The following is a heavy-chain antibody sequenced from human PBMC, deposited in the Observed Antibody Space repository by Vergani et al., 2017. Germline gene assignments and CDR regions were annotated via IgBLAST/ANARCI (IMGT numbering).Heavy chain of an antibody. V-gene: IGHV3-66*02. Sequence: VELLESGGGLAQPGGSLRVSCSASGFRVTTYYMSWVRQAPGKGLEWVSVIKSDGRTSYAESVRGRFTISRDTSRNAVYLQMNIRRVEDTGVYYCTRSECSGTTFYGHYFDLWGHGILVTVSS. CDR2: IKSDGRT. CDR1: GFRVTTYY. J-gene: IGHJ4*01. CDR3: TRSECSGTTFYGHYFDL. D-gene: IGHD2/OR15-2a*01.